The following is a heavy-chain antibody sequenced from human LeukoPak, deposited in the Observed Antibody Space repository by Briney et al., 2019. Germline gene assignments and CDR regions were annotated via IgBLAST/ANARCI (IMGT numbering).Heavy chain of an antibody. Sequence: ASVKVSCKASGFTFTSHGFTWVRQAPGQGLEWMGWISAYNGNTNYAQKLQGRVTMTTDTSTSTAYMELRSLRSDDTAVYYCARNTAPPYYYYGMDVWGQGTTVTVSS. V-gene: IGHV1-18*01. D-gene: IGHD5-18*01. CDR3: ARNTAPPYYYYGMDV. J-gene: IGHJ6*02. CDR1: GFTFTSHG. CDR2: ISAYNGNT.